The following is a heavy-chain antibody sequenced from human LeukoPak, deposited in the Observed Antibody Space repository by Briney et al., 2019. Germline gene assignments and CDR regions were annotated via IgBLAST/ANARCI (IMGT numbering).Heavy chain of an antibody. CDR3: ARFGVDYDMDV. CDR2: THYSGRP. V-gene: IGHV4-59*11. Sequence: SETLSLTCTVSGGSTSGHYWTWIRQPPGKGLEWIGQTHYSGRPDYNPSLKSRVTISVDTSKNQLSLKVTSVTGADTAVYYCARFGVDYDMDVWGQGTTVTVSS. J-gene: IGHJ6*02. D-gene: IGHD3-16*01. CDR1: GGSTSGHY.